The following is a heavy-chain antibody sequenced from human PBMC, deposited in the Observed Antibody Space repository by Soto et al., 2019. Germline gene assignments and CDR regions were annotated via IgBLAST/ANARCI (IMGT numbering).Heavy chain of an antibody. V-gene: IGHV4-39*01. J-gene: IGHJ4*02. Sequence: QLQLQESGPGLVKPSETLSLTCTVSGGSISSSSYYWGWIRQPPGKGLEWIGSLYYSGSTYYNPSLKSRVTISVDTSKNQFSLKLSSVTAADTAVYYCARHADSRPDYWGQGTLVTVSS. CDR1: GGSISSSSYY. CDR2: LYYSGST. CDR3: ARHADSRPDY. D-gene: IGHD4-4*01.